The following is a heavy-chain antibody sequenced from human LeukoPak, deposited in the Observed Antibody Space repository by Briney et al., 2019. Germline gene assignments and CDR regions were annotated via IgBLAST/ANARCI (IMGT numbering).Heavy chain of an antibody. CDR1: GYTFTSYG. CDR3: AKISWDGRGTFY. Sequence: GASVKVSCKASGYTFTSYGISWVRQAPGQGLEWMGWMNPNSGNTGYAQKFQGRVTMTRNTSISTAYMELSSLRSEDTAVYYCAKISWDGRGTFYWGQGTLVTVSS. D-gene: IGHD2-15*01. V-gene: IGHV1-8*02. CDR2: MNPNSGNT. J-gene: IGHJ4*02.